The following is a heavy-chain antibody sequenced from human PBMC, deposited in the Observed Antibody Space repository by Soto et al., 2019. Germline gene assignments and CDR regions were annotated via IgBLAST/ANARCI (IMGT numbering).Heavy chain of an antibody. J-gene: IGHJ6*03. CDR1: GFTFSSYA. CDR3: AREERTNYYYMDV. CDR2: ISSNGGST. D-gene: IGHD1-26*01. V-gene: IGHV3-64*01. Sequence: EVQLVESGGGLVQPGGSLRLSCAASGFTFSSYAMHWVRQAPGKGLEYVSAISSNGGSTYYANSVKGRFTISRDNSKNTLYLQMGSLRAEDMAVYYCAREERTNYYYMDVWGKGTTVTVSS.